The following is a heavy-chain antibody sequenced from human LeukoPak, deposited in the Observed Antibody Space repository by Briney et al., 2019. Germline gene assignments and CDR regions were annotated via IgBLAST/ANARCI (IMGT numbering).Heavy chain of an antibody. CDR3: VQIYSNYYYYMDV. Sequence: SETLSLTCTVSGVSISSSSYYWGWIRQPPGKGLEWIGSIYCSGSTFYNPSLKSRVTISVDTSKNQFSLKLSSVTAADTAVYYCVQIYSNYYYYMDVWGQGTTVTVSS. CDR1: GVSISSSSYY. CDR2: IYCSGST. D-gene: IGHD4-11*01. V-gene: IGHV4-39*01. J-gene: IGHJ6*03.